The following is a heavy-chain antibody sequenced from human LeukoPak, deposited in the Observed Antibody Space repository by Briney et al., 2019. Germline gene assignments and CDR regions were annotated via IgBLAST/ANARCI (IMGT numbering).Heavy chain of an antibody. CDR2: LTDSGGTT. Sequence: GGPLRLSCVASGFTFSSYAMGWVRQAPGKRPEWVSSLTDSGGTTYYVDSVKGRFTISRDNSKNTLYLHMNSLRAEDTAMYYCAKKRDAFDIWGQGTVVAASS. CDR1: GFTFSSYA. D-gene: IGHD5-24*01. V-gene: IGHV3-23*01. CDR3: AKKRDAFDI. J-gene: IGHJ3*02.